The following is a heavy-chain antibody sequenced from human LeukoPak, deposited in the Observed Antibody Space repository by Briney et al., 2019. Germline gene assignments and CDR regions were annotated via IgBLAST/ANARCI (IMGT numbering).Heavy chain of an antibody. Sequence: PSETLPLTCAVSGTSVSSGSYYWNWIPQPPGKGLEWIGYIYYSGSTNYNPSLKSRVTISVDTSKNQFSLKLSSVTAADTAVYYCARSEKLFSDYWGQGTLVTVSS. J-gene: IGHJ4*02. V-gene: IGHV4-61*01. CDR3: ARSEKLFSDY. CDR1: GTSVSSGSYY. D-gene: IGHD3-9*01. CDR2: IYYSGST.